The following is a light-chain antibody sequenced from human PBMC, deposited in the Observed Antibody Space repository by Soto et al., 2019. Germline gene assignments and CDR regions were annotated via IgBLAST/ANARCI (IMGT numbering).Light chain of an antibody. CDR1: SGDIGGYNS. CDR3: AAWDDSLTGREV. Sequence: QSALTQPASVSGSPGQSITISCTGTSGDIGGYNSVSWYQQHPGKAPKLLIYEVVKRPSGVSNRFSGSKSGNTASLTISGLQADDEADYYCAAWDDSLTGREVFGGGTKLTVL. CDR2: EVV. V-gene: IGLV2-14*01. J-gene: IGLJ3*02.